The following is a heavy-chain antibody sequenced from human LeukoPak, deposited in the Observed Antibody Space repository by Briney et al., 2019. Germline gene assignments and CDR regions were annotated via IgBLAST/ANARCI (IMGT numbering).Heavy chain of an antibody. Sequence: GGSLRLSCAASGFTFSSYAMSWVRQAPGKRLEWVSSISGSGGSTYYADSVKGRFTISRDNSKNTLYLQMNSLRAEDTAVYYCAKVGLVYYYYMDVWGKGTTVTVSS. CDR1: GFTFSSYA. V-gene: IGHV3-23*01. CDR2: ISGSGGST. D-gene: IGHD6-6*01. J-gene: IGHJ6*03. CDR3: AKVGLVYYYYMDV.